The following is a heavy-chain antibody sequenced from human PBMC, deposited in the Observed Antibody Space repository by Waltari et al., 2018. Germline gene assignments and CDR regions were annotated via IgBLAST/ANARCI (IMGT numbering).Heavy chain of an antibody. Sequence: QLQLQESGPGLVKPSETLSLTCTVSGGSISSSSYYWGWIRQPPGTGLEWIGSIYYSGSTYYTPSLKSRVTISVDASKNQFSLKLSSVTAADTAVYYCARRLGGFAFWDAFDIWGQGTMVTVSS. J-gene: IGHJ3*02. CDR2: IYYSGST. CDR1: GGSISSSSYY. CDR3: ARRLGGFAFWDAFDI. V-gene: IGHV4-39*01. D-gene: IGHD3-3*01.